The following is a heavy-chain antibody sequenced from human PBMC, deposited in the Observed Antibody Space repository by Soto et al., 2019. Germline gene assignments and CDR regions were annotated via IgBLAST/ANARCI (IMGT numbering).Heavy chain of an antibody. J-gene: IGHJ4*02. CDR1: GYTFTSYA. V-gene: IGHV1-3*01. CDR3: ARTYCGGDCYFDFDY. Sequence: ASVKVSCKASGYTFTSYAMHWVRQAPGQRLEWMGWINAGNGNTKYSQKFQGRVTITRDTSASTAYMELSSLRSEDTAVYYCARTYCGGDCYFDFDYWGQGTLVTVSS. CDR2: INAGNGNT. D-gene: IGHD2-21*02.